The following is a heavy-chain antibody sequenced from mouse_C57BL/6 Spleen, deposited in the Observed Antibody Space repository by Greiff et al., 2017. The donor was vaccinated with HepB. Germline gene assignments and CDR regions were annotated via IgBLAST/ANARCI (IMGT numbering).Heavy chain of an antibody. V-gene: IGHV1-82*01. CDR3: AYDYDGAY. Sequence: QVQLQQSGPELVKPGASVKISCKASGYAFSSSWMNWVKQRPGKGLEWIGRIYPGDGDTNYNGKFKGKATLTADKSSSTAYMQLSSLTSEDSAVYFCAYDYDGAYWGQGTLVTVSA. CDR1: GYAFSSSW. CDR2: IYPGDGDT. J-gene: IGHJ3*01. D-gene: IGHD2-4*01.